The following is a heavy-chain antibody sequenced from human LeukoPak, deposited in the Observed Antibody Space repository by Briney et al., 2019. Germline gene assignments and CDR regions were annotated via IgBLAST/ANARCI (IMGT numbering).Heavy chain of an antibody. Sequence: PGGSLRLSCAASGFTFSIYSMNWVRQAPGKGLEWVSSISSSSSSIYYAESVKGRFTVSRDNAKNSLYLQMNSLRDEDMALYYCAKDLGYCSSTSCYTFSGFDYWGQGTLVTASS. CDR1: GFTFSIYS. J-gene: IGHJ4*02. V-gene: IGHV3-21*04. CDR2: ISSSSSSI. CDR3: AKDLGYCSSTSCYTFSGFDY. D-gene: IGHD2-2*02.